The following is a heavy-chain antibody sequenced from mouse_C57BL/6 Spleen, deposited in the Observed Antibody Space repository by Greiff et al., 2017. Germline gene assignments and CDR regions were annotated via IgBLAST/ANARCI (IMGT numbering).Heavy chain of an antibody. CDR2: LSSGGDYI. J-gene: IGHJ3*01. D-gene: IGHD2-1*01. CDR3: TREDGNYVLAY. V-gene: IGHV5-9-1*02. CDR1: GFTFSSYA. Sequence: EVKLVESGEGLVKPGGSLKLSCAASGFTFSSYAMSWVRQTPEKRLEWVAYLSSGGDYIYYADTVKGRFTISRDNARNTLYLQMSSLKSEDTAMYYCTREDGNYVLAYWGQGTLVTVSA.